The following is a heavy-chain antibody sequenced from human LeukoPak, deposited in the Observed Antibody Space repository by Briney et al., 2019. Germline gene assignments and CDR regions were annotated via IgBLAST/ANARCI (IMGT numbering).Heavy chain of an antibody. D-gene: IGHD4-17*01. CDR1: GGSISSGSYY. V-gene: IGHV4-61*02. CDR2: IHTSGST. Sequence: SETLSLTCTVSGGSISSGSYYWSWIRQPAGKGLEWIGRIHTSGSTNYNPSLKSRVTISVDTSKNQFSLKLSSVTAADTAVYYCARAGGTTDSVFFDYWGQGTLVTVSS. J-gene: IGHJ4*02. CDR3: ARAGGTTDSVFFDY.